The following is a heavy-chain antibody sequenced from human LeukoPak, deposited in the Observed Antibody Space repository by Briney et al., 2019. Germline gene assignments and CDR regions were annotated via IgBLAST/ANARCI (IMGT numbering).Heavy chain of an antibody. D-gene: IGHD5-12*01. CDR1: GFSITRDW. J-gene: IGHJ4*02. CDR3: ARDILWI. CDR2: IKEDGSEK. V-gene: IGHV3-7*01. Sequence: GGSLRLSCAASGFSITRDWMTWVRQAPGKGLEWVASIKEDGSEKYYVDSVRGRFTISRDNAKNSLYLQMDSLRVEDTALYYCARDILWIGGQGTLVTVSS.